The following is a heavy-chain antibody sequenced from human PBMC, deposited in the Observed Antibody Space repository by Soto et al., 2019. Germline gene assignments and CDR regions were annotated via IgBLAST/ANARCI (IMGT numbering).Heavy chain of an antibody. J-gene: IGHJ4*02. V-gene: IGHV4-31*03. Sequence: QVQLQESGPGLVKPSQTLSLTCTVSGGSISSGGYYWSWIRQHPGKGLEWIGYIYYSGSTYYNPSLKSRVTISVDTSKNQFSLKLSSVTAADTAVYYCASSPYYYGSWSWSRYYFDYWGKGTLVTVSS. D-gene: IGHD3-10*01. CDR3: ASSPYYYGSWSWSRYYFDY. CDR2: IYYSGST. CDR1: GGSISSGGYY.